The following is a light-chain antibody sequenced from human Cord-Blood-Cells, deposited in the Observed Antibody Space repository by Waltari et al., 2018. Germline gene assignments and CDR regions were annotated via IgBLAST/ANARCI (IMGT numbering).Light chain of an antibody. CDR3: QQSYSTPWT. CDR2: AAS. Sequence: DIQMTQSPSSLSASVGHRATITCRASQSTSSYLNWYQQKPGKAPKLLIYAASSLQIGVPSRFSGSGSGTDFTLTISSLQPEDFATYYCQQSYSTPWTFGQGTKVEIK. V-gene: IGKV1-39*01. J-gene: IGKJ1*01. CDR1: QSTSSY.